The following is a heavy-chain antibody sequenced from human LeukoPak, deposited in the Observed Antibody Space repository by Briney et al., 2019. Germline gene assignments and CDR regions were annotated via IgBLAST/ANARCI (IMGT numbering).Heavy chain of an antibody. Sequence: GASVKVSCKASGYTFTSYGISWVRQAPGQGLEWMGWISAYNGNTNYAQKLQGRVTMTTDTSTNTAYMELRSLRSDDTAVYYCARDLIYGSGSYLFDPWGQGTLVTVSS. D-gene: IGHD3-10*01. CDR2: ISAYNGNT. J-gene: IGHJ5*02. CDR3: ARDLIYGSGSYLFDP. CDR1: GYTFTSYG. V-gene: IGHV1-18*01.